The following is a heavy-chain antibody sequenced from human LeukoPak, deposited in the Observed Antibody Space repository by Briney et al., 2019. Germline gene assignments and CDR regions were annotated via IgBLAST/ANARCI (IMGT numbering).Heavy chain of an antibody. CDR2: IGTAGDT. J-gene: IGHJ4*02. Sequence: PGGSLRLPCAASGFTFSSYDMHWVRQATGKGLEWVSAIGTAGDTYYPGSVKGRFTISRDNSKNTLYLQMNSLRVEDTAVYYCARVGTIPPYYFDYWGQGTLVTVSS. CDR1: GFTFSSYD. V-gene: IGHV3-13*01. CDR3: ARVGTIPPYYFDY. D-gene: IGHD4/OR15-4a*01.